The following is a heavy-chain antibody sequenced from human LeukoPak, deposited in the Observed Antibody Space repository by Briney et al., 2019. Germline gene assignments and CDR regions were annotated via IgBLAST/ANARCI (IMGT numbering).Heavy chain of an antibody. J-gene: IGHJ4*02. CDR1: GYTFTGYY. D-gene: IGHD2-15*01. CDR2: INPNSGAT. Sequence: ASVKVSCKASGYTFTGYYLHWVRQAPGQGLEWMGWINPNSGATNYARKSQGRGTMTRDTSISAAYMELSSLRSDDTAVYYCARDLGYCSGGSCRIFDYWGQGTLVTVSS. CDR3: ARDLGYCSGGSCRIFDY. V-gene: IGHV1-2*07.